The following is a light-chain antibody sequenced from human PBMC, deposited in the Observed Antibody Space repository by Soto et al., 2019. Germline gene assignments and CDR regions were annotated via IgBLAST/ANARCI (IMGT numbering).Light chain of an antibody. V-gene: IGKV1-5*01. J-gene: IGKJ4*01. Sequence: DIQMTQSPSTLSASVGDRVTITCRASQSISTRLAWYQQKPGKAPNFLIYDASSLESGVPSRFSGSGSGTEFSLTISSLQPDDFATYYCQQYNNWPLTFGGGTKVEIK. CDR1: QSISTR. CDR2: DAS. CDR3: QQYNNWPLT.